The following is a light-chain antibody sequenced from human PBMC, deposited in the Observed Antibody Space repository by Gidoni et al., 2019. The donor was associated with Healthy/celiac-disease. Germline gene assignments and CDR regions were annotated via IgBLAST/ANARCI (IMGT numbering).Light chain of an antibody. CDR2: GAS. CDR1: QSVSSSY. Sequence: EIVLTQSPGTLSLSPGERATLSCRASQSVSSSYLAWYQQKPGQAPRLLIYGASRRATGIPDRFSGSGSGTDFTLTISRLEPEDFAVYYCQQYGSSILTFGGGTKVEIK. J-gene: IGKJ4*01. V-gene: IGKV3-20*01. CDR3: QQYGSSILT.